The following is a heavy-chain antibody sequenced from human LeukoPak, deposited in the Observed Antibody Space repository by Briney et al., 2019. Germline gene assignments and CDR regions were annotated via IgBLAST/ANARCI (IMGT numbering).Heavy chain of an antibody. D-gene: IGHD3-3*01. Sequence: PSQTLSLTCAVSGGSISSGGYSWSWIRQPPGKGLEWIGYIYHSGSTYYNPSLKSRVTISVDRSKNQFSLKLSSVTAADTAVYYCARGGRFLEYGMDVWGQGTTVIVSS. CDR2: IYHSGST. V-gene: IGHV4-30-2*01. CDR3: ARGGRFLEYGMDV. J-gene: IGHJ6*02. CDR1: GGSISSGGYS.